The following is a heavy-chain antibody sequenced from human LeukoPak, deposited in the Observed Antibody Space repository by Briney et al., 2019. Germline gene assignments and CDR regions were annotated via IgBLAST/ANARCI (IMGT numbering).Heavy chain of an antibody. D-gene: IGHD2-21*01. J-gene: IGHJ4*02. CDR3: SRSRRVLCTGACYSFDC. CDR2: IRSKTYGGTT. V-gene: IGHV3-49*03. CDR1: GFTFGDYG. Sequence: PGGSLRLSCTVSGFTFGDYGMSWFRQAPGKGLEWVGFIRSKTYGGTTEYAASVKDRFTILRDDSKSIVYLQMNSLKTEDTGVYYCSRSRRVLCTGACYSFDCWGQGTLVAVSS.